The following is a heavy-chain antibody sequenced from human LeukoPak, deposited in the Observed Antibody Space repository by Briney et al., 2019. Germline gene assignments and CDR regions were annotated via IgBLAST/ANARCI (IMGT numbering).Heavy chain of an antibody. J-gene: IGHJ4*02. CDR2: ISDRWT. CDR1: EFNLSTYA. D-gene: IGHD4-17*01. Sequence: PGGSLRLSCAASEFNLSTYAMNWVRQAAGKGLEWVSTISDRWTNYADSVKGRFTISRDDSQNTLFLQMHSLRVEDTAIYYCARDCDYGNTSGMRCYWGQGTLVTVSS. V-gene: IGHV3-23*01. CDR3: ARDCDYGNTSGMRCY.